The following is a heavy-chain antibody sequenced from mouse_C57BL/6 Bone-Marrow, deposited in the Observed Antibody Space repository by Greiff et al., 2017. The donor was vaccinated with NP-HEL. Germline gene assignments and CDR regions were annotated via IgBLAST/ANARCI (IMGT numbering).Heavy chain of an antibody. Sequence: QVHVKQSGAELVKPGASVKMSCKASGYTFTSYWITWVKQRPGQGLEWIGDIYPGSGSTNYNEKFKSKATLTVDTSSSTAYMQLSSLTSEDSAVYYCARSLLLLREAMDYWGQGTSVTVSS. D-gene: IGHD1-1*01. J-gene: IGHJ4*01. CDR3: ARSLLLLREAMDY. V-gene: IGHV1-55*01. CDR2: IYPGSGST. CDR1: GYTFTSYW.